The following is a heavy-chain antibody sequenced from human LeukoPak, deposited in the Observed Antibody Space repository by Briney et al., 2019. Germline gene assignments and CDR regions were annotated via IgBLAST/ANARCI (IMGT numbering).Heavy chain of an antibody. CDR2: ISSGSSYI. CDR1: GFTFSSYT. CDR3: ATTPAG. Sequence: GESLRLSCAASGFTFSSYTMNWVRQAPGKGLEWVSSISSGSSYIYYADSVKGRFTISRDNAENSLYLQMNSLRAEDMAVYYCATTPAGWGQGTLVTVSS. V-gene: IGHV3-21*01. J-gene: IGHJ4*02.